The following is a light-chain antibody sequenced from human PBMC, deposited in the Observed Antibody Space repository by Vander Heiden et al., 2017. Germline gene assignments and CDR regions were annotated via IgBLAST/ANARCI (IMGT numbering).Light chain of an antibody. Sequence: QVVLTHSPSASASLGASLKLTCTLRSGHSTYVIAWHHQQPEKGPRYLMKVDSDGSNNKGDGSPERFSGSSSGAERDLTIASIQAEDEADYDCQTWGTGFRVFGGGTKVTVL. V-gene: IGLV4-69*01. CDR1: SGHSTYV. CDR2: VDSDGSN. J-gene: IGLJ3*02. CDR3: QTWGTGFRV.